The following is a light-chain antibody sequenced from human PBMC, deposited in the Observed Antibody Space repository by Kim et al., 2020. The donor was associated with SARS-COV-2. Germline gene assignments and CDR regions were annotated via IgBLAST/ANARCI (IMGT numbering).Light chain of an antibody. CDR2: QDS. Sequence: VSPGQTASITCSGDKLGDKYACWYQQKPGQSPVLVIYQDSKRPSGIPERFSGSNSGNTATLTISGTRAMDESDYYCQAWDSSTVVFGGGTQLTVL. CDR3: QAWDSSTVV. V-gene: IGLV3-1*01. J-gene: IGLJ2*01. CDR1: KLGDKY.